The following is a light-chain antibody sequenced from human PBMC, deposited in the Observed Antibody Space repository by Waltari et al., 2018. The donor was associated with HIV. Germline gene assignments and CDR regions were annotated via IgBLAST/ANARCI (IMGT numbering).Light chain of an antibody. V-gene: IGKV1-33*01. CDR3: QQYENLPPT. CDR2: AAS. J-gene: IGKJ2*01. Sequence: DIQMTQSPSSLSASVGDRVTISCQANQDINNYLNWYQQKPGKAPKLLIYAASTLETGVPSRFSGSGSGTDFTFTISSLQAEDIATYYCQQYENLPPTFGQGTKLDIK. CDR1: QDINNY.